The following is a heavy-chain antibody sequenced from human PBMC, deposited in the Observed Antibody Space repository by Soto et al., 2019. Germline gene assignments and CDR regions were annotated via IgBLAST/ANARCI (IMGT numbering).Heavy chain of an antibody. V-gene: IGHV3-73*01. CDR1: GFTFSGSA. Sequence: GGSLRLCCAASGFTFSGSAMHWVRQASGKGLEWVGRIRSKANSYATAYAASVKGRFTISRDDSKNTAYLQMNSLKTEDTAVYYCTTDSSSFDGMDVWGQGTTVTVSS. J-gene: IGHJ6*02. CDR3: TTDSSSFDGMDV. CDR2: IRSKANSYAT. D-gene: IGHD6-13*01.